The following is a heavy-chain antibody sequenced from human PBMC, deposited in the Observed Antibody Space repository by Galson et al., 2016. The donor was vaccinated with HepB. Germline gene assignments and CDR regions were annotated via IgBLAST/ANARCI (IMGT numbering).Heavy chain of an antibody. V-gene: IGHV3-23*01. CDR3: ARDRAGSGSNRRFDY. CDR1: GFTFSTYA. CDR2: ISDNGGST. Sequence: SLRLSCAASGFTFSTYAMNWVRQAPGKGLEWVSGISDNGGSTYYADSVKGRFTISRDNSKNTLYLQMNSLRAEDTAVYYCARDRAGSGSNRRFDYWGQGTLVTVSS. J-gene: IGHJ4*02. D-gene: IGHD1-26*01.